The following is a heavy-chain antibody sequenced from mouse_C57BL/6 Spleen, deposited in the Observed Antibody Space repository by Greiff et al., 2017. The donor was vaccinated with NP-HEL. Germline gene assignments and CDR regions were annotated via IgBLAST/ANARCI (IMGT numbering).Heavy chain of an antibody. CDR3: AMAQTAQAYAMDY. CDR1: GYTFTSYW. J-gene: IGHJ4*01. V-gene: IGHV1-74*01. CDR2: IHPSDSDT. D-gene: IGHD3-2*02. Sequence: QVQLQQPGAELVKPGASVKVSCKASGYTFTSYWMHWVKQRPGQGLEWIGRIHPSDSDTNYNQKFKGKATLTVDKSSSTAYMQLISLTSEDSAVYYCAMAQTAQAYAMDYWGQGTSVTVSS.